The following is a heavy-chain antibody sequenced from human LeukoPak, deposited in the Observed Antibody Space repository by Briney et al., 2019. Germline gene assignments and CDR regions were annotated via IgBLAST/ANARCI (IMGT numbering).Heavy chain of an antibody. CDR2: ISYDGSNK. Sequence: GGSLRLSCAASGFTFSSYAMHWVRQAPGKGLEGVTVISYDGSNKYYADSVKGRFTISRDNSKNTLYLQMNSLRAEDTAVYYCAGGAGINYYYGMDVWGKGTTVTVSS. CDR3: AGGAGINYYYGMDV. V-gene: IGHV3-30*04. J-gene: IGHJ6*04. CDR1: GFTFSSYA. D-gene: IGHD6-19*01.